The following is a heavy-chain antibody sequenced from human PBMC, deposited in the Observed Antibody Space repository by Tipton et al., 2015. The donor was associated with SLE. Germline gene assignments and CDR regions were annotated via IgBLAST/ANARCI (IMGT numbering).Heavy chain of an antibody. Sequence: SLRLSCAASGFTVSSNYMSWVRQAPGKGLEWVSVIYSGGSTYYADSVKGRFTISRDNSKNTLYLQMNSLRAEDTAVYYCAKDGLAARPSMHWGQGTLVTVSS. J-gene: IGHJ1*01. CDR2: IYSGGST. CDR3: AKDGLAARPSMH. CDR1: GFTVSSNY. V-gene: IGHV3-53*01. D-gene: IGHD6-6*01.